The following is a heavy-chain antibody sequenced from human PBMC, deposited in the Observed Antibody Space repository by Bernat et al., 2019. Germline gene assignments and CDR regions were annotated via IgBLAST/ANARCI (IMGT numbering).Heavy chain of an antibody. D-gene: IGHD2-2*01. CDR3: AKGRGLVVVPAAMAAGWFDP. CDR2: ISGSGGST. V-gene: IGHV3-23*01. Sequence: EVQLLESGGGLVQPGGSLRLSCAASGFTFSSYAMSWVRQAPGKGLGWVSAISGSGGSTYYADSVKGRFTISRDNSKNTLYLQMNSLRAEDTAVYYCAKGRGLVVVPAAMAAGWFDPWGQGTLVTVSS. CDR1: GFTFSSYA. J-gene: IGHJ5*02.